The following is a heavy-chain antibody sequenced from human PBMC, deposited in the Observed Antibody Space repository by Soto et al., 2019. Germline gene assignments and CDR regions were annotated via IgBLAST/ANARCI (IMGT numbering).Heavy chain of an antibody. CDR1: GFTFSSYG. D-gene: IGHD3-3*01. CDR3: AKDRRFLETFDY. V-gene: IGHV3-30*18. Sequence: GGSLRLSCAASGFTFSSYGMHWVRQAPGKGLEWVAVISYDGSNKYYADSVKGRFTISRDNSKNTLYLQMNSLRAEDTAVYYCAKDRRFLETFDYWGQGTLVTVSS. CDR2: ISYDGSNK. J-gene: IGHJ4*02.